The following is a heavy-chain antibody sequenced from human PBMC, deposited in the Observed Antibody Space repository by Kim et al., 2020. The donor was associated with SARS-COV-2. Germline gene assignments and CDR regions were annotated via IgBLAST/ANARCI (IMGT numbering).Heavy chain of an antibody. V-gene: IGHV4-34*01. CDR1: GGSFSGYY. D-gene: IGHD2-2*01. CDR2: INHSGST. CDR3: ARDRYCSSTSCYALDY. Sequence: SETLSLTCAVYGGSFSGYYWSWIRQPPGKGLEWIGEINHSGSTNYNPSLKSRVTISVDTSKNQFSLKLSSVTAADTAVYYCARDRYCSSTSCYALDYWGQGTLVTVSS. J-gene: IGHJ4*02.